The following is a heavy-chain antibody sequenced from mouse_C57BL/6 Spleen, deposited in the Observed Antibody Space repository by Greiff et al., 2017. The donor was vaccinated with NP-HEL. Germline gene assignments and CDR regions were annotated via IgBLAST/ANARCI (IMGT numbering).Heavy chain of an antibody. CDR3: ARDSLTLFAY. CDR1: GYSITSGYY. V-gene: IGHV3-6*01. Sequence: EVKLQESGPGLVKPSQSLSLTCSVTGYSITSGYYWNWIRQFPGNKLEWMGYISYDGSNNYNPSLKNRISITRDTSKNQFFLKLNSVTTEDTATYYCARDSLTLFAYWGQRTLVTVSA. D-gene: IGHD2-13*01. CDR2: ISYDGSN. J-gene: IGHJ3*01.